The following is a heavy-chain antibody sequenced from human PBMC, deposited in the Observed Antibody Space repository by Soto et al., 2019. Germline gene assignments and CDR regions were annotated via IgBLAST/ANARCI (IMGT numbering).Heavy chain of an antibody. V-gene: IGHV3-48*02. CDR2: ISSGSSTI. J-gene: IGHJ2*01. CDR3: ARDSASYSSSSGSYWYFDL. D-gene: IGHD6-6*01. Sequence: PGGSLRLSCAASGFTFSTYGMNWVRQAPGKGLEWVSYISSGSSTIYYADSVKGRLTISRDNAKNSLYLQMNSLSDEDMAVYYCARDSASYSSSSGSYWYFDLWGRGTLVTVSS. CDR1: GFTFSTYG.